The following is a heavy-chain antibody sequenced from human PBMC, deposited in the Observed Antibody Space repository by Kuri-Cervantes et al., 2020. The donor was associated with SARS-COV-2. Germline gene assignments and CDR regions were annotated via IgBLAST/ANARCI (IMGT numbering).Heavy chain of an antibody. J-gene: IGHJ6*03. CDR1: GFTFSTYS. Sequence: GGSLRLSCAASGFTFSTYSMTWVRQAPGKGLEWVSSISSSSSQRYYVGSVKGRFTISRDNAKNSLYLQMNSLRAEDTAVYYCASLLSGGGAHLYYFYMDAWGKGTSVTVSS. V-gene: IGHV3-21*01. CDR2: ISSSSSQR. D-gene: IGHD3-16*01. CDR3: ASLLSGGGAHLYYFYMDA.